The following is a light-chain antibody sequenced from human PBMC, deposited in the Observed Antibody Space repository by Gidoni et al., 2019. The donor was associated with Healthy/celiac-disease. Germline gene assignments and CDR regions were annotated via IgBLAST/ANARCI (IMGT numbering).Light chain of an antibody. Sequence: DIVMTQSPLSLLVTPGEPASISCRSSQSLLHSNGYNYLDWYLQKPGQSPQLLIYLGSNRASGVPDRFSGSGSGTDFTLKISRVEAEDVGVYYCMQALQTPLITFGGGTKVEIK. CDR3: MQALQTPLIT. CDR2: LGS. V-gene: IGKV2-28*01. J-gene: IGKJ4*01. CDR1: QSLLHSNGYNY.